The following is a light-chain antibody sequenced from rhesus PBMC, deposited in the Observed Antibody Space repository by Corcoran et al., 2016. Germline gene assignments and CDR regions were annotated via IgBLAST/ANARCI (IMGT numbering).Light chain of an antibody. Sequence: DIQMTQSPSSLSASVGDTVTITCRASQDISSSLNWFQQRQGKTPKLLIYTASSLEYGVPSRFSGSGSGTDFTLTISSLQPEDFAVYSCLQHDSYPFTFGPGTKLDIK. CDR1: QDISSS. CDR3: LQHDSYPFT. V-gene: IGKV1-28*03. J-gene: IGKJ3*01. CDR2: TAS.